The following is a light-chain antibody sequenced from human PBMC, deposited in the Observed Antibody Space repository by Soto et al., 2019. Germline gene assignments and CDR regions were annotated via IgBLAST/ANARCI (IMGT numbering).Light chain of an antibody. CDR2: EVS. V-gene: IGLV2-23*02. CDR1: SSDVGNYNL. J-gene: IGLJ3*02. CDR3: CSYAGSSSNGV. Sequence: QSALTQPASVSGSPGQSITISCTGTSSDVGNYNLVSWYQQHPDKAPKLMIHEVSKRPSGVSNRFSGSKSGNTASLTISGLQAEDDAAYYCCSYAGSSSNGVFGGGTKLTVL.